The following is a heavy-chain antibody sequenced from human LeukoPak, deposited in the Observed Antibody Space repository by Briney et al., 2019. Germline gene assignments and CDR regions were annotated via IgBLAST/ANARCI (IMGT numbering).Heavy chain of an antibody. J-gene: IGHJ6*02. D-gene: IGHD4-11*01. CDR2: INTSGST. V-gene: IGHV4-61*02. CDR3: ASIQSYYFGLDV. Sequence: SQTLSLTCTVSGGSISSGSYYWSWIRQPAGTGLEWIGRINTSGSTNYNPSLKGRVTISVDTSKNQFSLKLSSVTAADTAVYYCASIQSYYFGLDVWGQGTTVTVSS. CDR1: GGSISSGSYY.